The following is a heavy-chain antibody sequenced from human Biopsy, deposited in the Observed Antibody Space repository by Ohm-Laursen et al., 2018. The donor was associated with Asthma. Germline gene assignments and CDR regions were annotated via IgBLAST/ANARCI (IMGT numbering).Heavy chain of an antibody. V-gene: IGHV3-23*01. D-gene: IGHD3-22*01. J-gene: IGHJ4*02. Sequence: SLRLSCTAPGFTFSSYAMSWVRQAPGKGLEWISAISGSGGSTYYADSVKGRFTISRDNSKNTLYLQMNSLGAEDTAVYYCAKGYYYDSSGFDYWGQGTLVTVSS. CDR3: AKGYYYDSSGFDY. CDR1: GFTFSSYA. CDR2: ISGSGGST.